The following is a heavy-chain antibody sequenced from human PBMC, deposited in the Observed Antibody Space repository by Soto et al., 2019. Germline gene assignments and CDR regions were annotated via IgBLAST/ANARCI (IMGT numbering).Heavy chain of an antibody. CDR1: GFTFSSYS. CDR2: ISSSSSTI. V-gene: IGHV3-48*01. CDR3: ARPRLPYYYYYYMDV. Sequence: VQLVESGGGLVQPGGSLRLSCAASGFTFSSYSMNWVRQAPGKGLEWVSYISSSSSTIYYADSVKGRFTISRDNAKNSLYLQMNSLRAEDTAVYYCARPRLPYYYYYYMDVWGKGTTVTVSS. J-gene: IGHJ6*03.